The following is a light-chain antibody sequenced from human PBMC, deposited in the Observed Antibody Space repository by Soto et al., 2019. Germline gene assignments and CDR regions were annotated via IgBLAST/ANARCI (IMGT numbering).Light chain of an antibody. V-gene: IGKV1-8*01. J-gene: IGKJ1*01. CDR1: QGISSY. CDR3: QQYYSYPWT. Sequence: AIRMTQSPSSLSASPGDRVTITCRASQGISSYLAWYQQKPGKAPKLLIYAASTLQSGVPSRFSGSGSGTDFTLTISGLQSEDFATYYCQQYYSYPWTFGQGTKVDIK. CDR2: AAS.